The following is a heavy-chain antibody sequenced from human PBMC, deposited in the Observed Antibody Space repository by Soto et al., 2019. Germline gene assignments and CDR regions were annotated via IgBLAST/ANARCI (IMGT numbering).Heavy chain of an antibody. CDR2: INAGNGNT. Sequence: GASVKVSCKASGYTFTSYVMHWVRQAPGQRLEWMGWINAGNGNTKYSQRFQGRVTITRDTFASTAYMELSSLTSEDTAVYYCARDLCSGGSCYQYYFDYWGQGTLVTVSS. V-gene: IGHV1-3*01. CDR1: GYTFTSYV. J-gene: IGHJ4*02. CDR3: ARDLCSGGSCYQYYFDY. D-gene: IGHD2-15*01.